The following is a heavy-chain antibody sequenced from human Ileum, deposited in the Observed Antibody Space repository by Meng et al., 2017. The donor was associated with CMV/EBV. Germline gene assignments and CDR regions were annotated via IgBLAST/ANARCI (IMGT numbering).Heavy chain of an antibody. CDR2: IDGPGRSI. J-gene: IGHJ4*02. V-gene: IGHV3-48*03. CDR3: VGGGLPYFDY. Sequence: GGSLRLSCGAFGFAFDIFEMNWVRQTPGKRLEWLSYIDGPGRSIYYADSVKGRFIISRDNTKNSLYLQMNSLRAEDTGLYFCVGGGLPYFDYWGQGAMVTVSS. D-gene: IGHD2-21*01. CDR1: GFAFDIFE.